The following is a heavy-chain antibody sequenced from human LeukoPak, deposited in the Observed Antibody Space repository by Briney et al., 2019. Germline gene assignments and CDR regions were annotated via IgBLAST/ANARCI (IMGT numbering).Heavy chain of an antibody. CDR2: ISSSGSTI. Sequence: RPGGSLRLSRAASGFTFSSYSMNWVRQAPGKGLEWVSYISSSGSTIYYADSVKGRFTISRDNAKNSLYLQMNSLRAEDTAVYYCARSYYYDSSGYWRLLGYWGQGTLVTVSS. V-gene: IGHV3-48*04. CDR1: GFTFSSYS. D-gene: IGHD3-22*01. J-gene: IGHJ4*02. CDR3: ARSYYYDSSGYWRLLGY.